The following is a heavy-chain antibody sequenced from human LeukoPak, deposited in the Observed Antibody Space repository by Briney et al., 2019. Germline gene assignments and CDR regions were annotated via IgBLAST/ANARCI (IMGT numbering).Heavy chain of an antibody. CDR2: ISGSGGST. Sequence: QAGGSLRLSCAASGFTFNSYAMSWVRQAPGKGLEWVSTISGSGGSTYYADSVKGRFTISRDNSQKTLYLQMNSLRAEDTAVYYCAKDRRLYTTSWHFEYWGQGTPDTVSS. D-gene: IGHD6-13*01. CDR3: AKDRRLYTTSWHFEY. V-gene: IGHV3-23*01. J-gene: IGHJ4*02. CDR1: GFTFNSYA.